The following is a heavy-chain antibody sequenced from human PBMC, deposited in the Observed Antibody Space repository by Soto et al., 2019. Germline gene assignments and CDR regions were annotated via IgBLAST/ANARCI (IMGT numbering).Heavy chain of an antibody. CDR3: AKYTSGIYYYYMDV. D-gene: IGHD6-25*01. V-gene: IGHV3-23*01. CDR2: ISGSGGST. Sequence: GGSLRLSCAASGFTFSSYAMSWVRQAPGKGLEWVSAISGSGGSTYYADSVKGRFTISRDNSKNTLYLQMNSLRAEDTAVYYCAKYTSGIYYYYMDVWGKGTTVTVSS. J-gene: IGHJ6*03. CDR1: GFTFSSYA.